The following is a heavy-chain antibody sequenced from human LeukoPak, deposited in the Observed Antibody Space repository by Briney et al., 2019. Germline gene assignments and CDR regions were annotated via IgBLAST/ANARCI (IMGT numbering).Heavy chain of an antibody. CDR3: ARCITMVRGVNWFDP. V-gene: IGHV4-31*03. CDR2: IYYSGST. D-gene: IGHD3-10*01. J-gene: IGHJ5*02. CDR1: GGSISIGGYY. Sequence: PSETLSLTCTVSGGSISIGGYYWSWIRQHPGKGLEWIGYIYYSGSTYYNPSLKSRVTISVDTSKNQFSLKLSSVTAADTAVYYCARCITMVRGVNWFDPWGQGTLVTVSS.